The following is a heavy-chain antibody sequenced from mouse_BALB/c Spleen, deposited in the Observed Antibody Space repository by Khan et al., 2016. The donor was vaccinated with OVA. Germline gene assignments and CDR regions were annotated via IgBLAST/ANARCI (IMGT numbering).Heavy chain of an antibody. J-gene: IGHJ2*01. CDR2: ISYSGST. V-gene: IGHV3-2*02. CDR1: GYSITSGYG. Sequence: VQLKQSGPGLVKPSQSLSITCTVTGYSITSGYGWNWIRQFPGNKLEWMGYISYSGSTNYNPSLKSRISITRDTYKNQFFLQLNSVTTDDTATYYCARTARIKYLGQGTTLTVSS. CDR3: ARTARIKY. D-gene: IGHD1-2*01.